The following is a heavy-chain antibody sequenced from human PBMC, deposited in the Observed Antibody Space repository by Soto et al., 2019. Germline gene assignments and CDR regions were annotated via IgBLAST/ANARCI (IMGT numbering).Heavy chain of an antibody. CDR3: AREARQYCSSTSCYYYYYGMDV. Sequence: ASVKVSCKASGCTFSSYAISWVRQAPGQGLEWMGGIIPIFGTANYAQKFQGRVTITADESTSTAYMELSSLRSEDTAVYYCAREARQYCSSTSCYYYYYGMDVWGQGTTVTVSS. J-gene: IGHJ6*02. D-gene: IGHD2-2*01. V-gene: IGHV1-69*13. CDR2: IIPIFGTA. CDR1: GCTFSSYA.